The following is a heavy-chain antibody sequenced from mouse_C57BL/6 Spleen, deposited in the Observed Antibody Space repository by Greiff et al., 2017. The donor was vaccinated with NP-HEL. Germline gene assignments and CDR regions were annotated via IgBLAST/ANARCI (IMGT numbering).Heavy chain of an antibody. CDR1: GYTFTDYY. D-gene: IGHD3-2*02. CDR3: ARAQAQDYFDY. Sequence: VQLQQSGPELVKPGASVKISCKASGYTFTDYYMNWVKQSHGKSLEWIGDINPNNGGTSYNQKFKGKATLTVDKSSSTAYMELRSLTSEDSAVYYCARAQAQDYFDYWGQGTTLTVSS. V-gene: IGHV1-26*01. CDR2: INPNNGGT. J-gene: IGHJ2*01.